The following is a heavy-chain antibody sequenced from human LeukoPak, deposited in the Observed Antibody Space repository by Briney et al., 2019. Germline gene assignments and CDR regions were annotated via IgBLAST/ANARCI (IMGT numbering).Heavy chain of an antibody. CDR2: INPSGGST. CDR1: GYTFTSYY. V-gene: IGHV1-46*01. Sequence: GASVKVSCKASGYTFTSYYMHWVRQAPGQGLEWTGIINPSGGSTSYAQKFQGRVTMTRDTSTSTVYMELSSLRSEDTAVYYCARASCDDYVWGSYRVPPTCYYYGMDVWGQGTTVTVSS. CDR3: ARASCDDYVWGSYRVPPTCYYYGMDV. D-gene: IGHD3-16*02. J-gene: IGHJ6*02.